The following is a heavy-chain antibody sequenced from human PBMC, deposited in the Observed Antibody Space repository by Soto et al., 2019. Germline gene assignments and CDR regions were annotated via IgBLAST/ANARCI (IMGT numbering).Heavy chain of an antibody. V-gene: IGHV3-11*06. Sequence: GGSLRLSCAASGFTFSDYYMSWIRQAPGKGLEWVSYISSSSSYTNYADSVKGRFTISRDNAKNSLYLQMNSLRAEDTAVYYCARDREIGVADVWGQGTTVTVSS. D-gene: IGHD2-21*01. CDR2: ISSSSSYT. CDR3: ARDREIGVADV. CDR1: GFTFSDYY. J-gene: IGHJ6*02.